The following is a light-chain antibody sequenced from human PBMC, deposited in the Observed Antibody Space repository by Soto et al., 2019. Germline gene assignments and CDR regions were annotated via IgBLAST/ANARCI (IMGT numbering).Light chain of an antibody. CDR3: QQYDSYPRS. Sequence: AIRMTQSPSSLSASTGDRVTITCRASQGISSYLAWYQQKPGKAPKLLIYAASTLQSGVPSRFSGSGSGTDFTLTSSCLQSEDFATYYCQQYDSYPRSFGQGTKVDIK. CDR1: QGISSY. J-gene: IGKJ1*01. CDR2: AAS. V-gene: IGKV1-8*01.